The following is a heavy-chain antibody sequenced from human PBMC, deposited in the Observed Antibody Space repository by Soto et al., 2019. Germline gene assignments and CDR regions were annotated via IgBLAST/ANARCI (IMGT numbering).Heavy chain of an antibody. Sequence: SETLSLTCAVSGYSISSGYYWGWIRQPPGKGLEWIGSIYHSGSTYYNPSLKSRVTISVDTSKNQFSLKLSSVTAADTAVYYCASVHRIATPDYSYYGMDVWGQGTTVPVSS. CDR1: GYSISSGYY. D-gene: IGHD6-13*01. CDR2: IYHSGST. V-gene: IGHV4-38-2*01. CDR3: ASVHRIATPDYSYYGMDV. J-gene: IGHJ6*02.